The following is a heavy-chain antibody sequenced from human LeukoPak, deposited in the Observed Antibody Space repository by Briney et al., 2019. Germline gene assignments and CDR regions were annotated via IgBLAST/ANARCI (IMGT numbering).Heavy chain of an antibody. CDR3: ARSLGQQLVPRRLASSYWYFDL. Sequence: PGGSLRLSCAASGFTFSSYDMHWVRQATGKGLEWVSAIGTAGDPYYPGSVKGRFTISRENAKNSLYLQMNSLRAGDTAVYYCARSLGQQLVPRRLASSYWYFDLWGRGTLVTVSS. D-gene: IGHD6-13*01. J-gene: IGHJ2*01. V-gene: IGHV3-13*05. CDR1: GFTFSSYD. CDR2: IGTAGDP.